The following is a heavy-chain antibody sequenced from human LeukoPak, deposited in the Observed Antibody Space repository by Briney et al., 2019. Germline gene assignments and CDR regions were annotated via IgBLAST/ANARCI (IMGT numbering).Heavy chain of an antibody. D-gene: IGHD6-6*01. CDR3: ARGPQAAARRGRGWFDP. V-gene: IGHV1-8*03. J-gene: IGHJ5*02. CDR2: MNPNSGNT. CDR1: GYTFTSYD. Sequence: GASVKVSCKASGYTFTSYDINWVRQATGQGLEGMGWMNPNSGNTGYAQKFQGRVTITRNTSISTAYMELSSLRSEDTAVYYCARGPQAAARRGRGWFDPWGQGTLVTVSS.